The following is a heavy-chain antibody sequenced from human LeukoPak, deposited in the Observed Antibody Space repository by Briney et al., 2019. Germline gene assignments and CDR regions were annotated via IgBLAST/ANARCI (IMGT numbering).Heavy chain of an antibody. CDR2: INHSGST. J-gene: IGHJ4*02. CDR3: ARRDDYSNYCDYY. CDR1: GGSVSSGSYY. V-gene: IGHV4-39*07. Sequence: KPSETLSLTCTVSGGSVSSGSYYWSWIRQPPGKGLEWIGEINHSGSTNYNPSLKSRVTISVDTSKNQFSLKVSSVTAADTAVYYCARRDDYSNYCDYYWSQGILVTVSS. D-gene: IGHD4-11*01.